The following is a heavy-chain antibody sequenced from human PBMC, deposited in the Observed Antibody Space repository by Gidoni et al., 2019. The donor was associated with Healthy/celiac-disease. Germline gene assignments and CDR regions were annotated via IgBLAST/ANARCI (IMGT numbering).Heavy chain of an antibody. D-gene: IGHD2-2*03. V-gene: IGHV4-34*01. CDR2: INHSGST. CDR3: ARIGYCSSTSCYIFDY. CDR1: GGSFSGYY. Sequence: QVQLQQWGAGLLKPSETLSLTCAVYGGSFSGYYWSWIRQPPGKGLEWIGEINHSGSTNYNPSLKSRVTISVDTSKNQFSLKLSSVTAADTAVYYCARIGYCSSTSCYIFDYGGQGTLVTVSS. J-gene: IGHJ4*02.